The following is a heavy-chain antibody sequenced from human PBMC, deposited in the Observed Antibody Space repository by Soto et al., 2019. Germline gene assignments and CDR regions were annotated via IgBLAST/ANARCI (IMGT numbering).Heavy chain of an antibody. Sequence: SETMSLTCAVSGGSISSGGYSWTWIRQPPGKGLEWIGYIYHSGSTYYNPSLKSRVTISVDRSKNQFSLKLNSVTAADTAVYYCARGVGSGSYYNQYNWFDPWGQGTLVTVSS. CDR1: GGSISSGGYS. V-gene: IGHV4-30-2*01. CDR3: ARGVGSGSYYNQYNWFDP. D-gene: IGHD3-10*01. J-gene: IGHJ5*02. CDR2: IYHSGST.